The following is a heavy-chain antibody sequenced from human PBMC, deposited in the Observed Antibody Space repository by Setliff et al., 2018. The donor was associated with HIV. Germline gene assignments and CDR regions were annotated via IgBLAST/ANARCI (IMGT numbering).Heavy chain of an antibody. CDR3: ARQRGLRGYYGSNSLYYFDS. CDR1: GDSIRSQF. Sequence: PSETLSLTCNLSGDSIRSQFWTWIRQTPGKGLEWIASIETTGTVNYSPSLKSRVTTSIDSSKNQFSLKLSSVTAADTAVYYCARQRGLRGYYGSNSLYYFDSWGQGTLVTVSS. V-gene: IGHV4-4*08. D-gene: IGHD3-10*01. CDR2: IETTGTV. J-gene: IGHJ4*02.